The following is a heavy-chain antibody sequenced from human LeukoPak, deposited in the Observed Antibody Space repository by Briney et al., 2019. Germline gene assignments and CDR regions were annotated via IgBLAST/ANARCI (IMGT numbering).Heavy chain of an antibody. CDR1: GGTFSNYA. D-gene: IGHD2-2*01. CDR2: IIPIFGTA. V-gene: IGHV1-69*06. J-gene: IGHJ6*03. CDR3: ARSRSSPDYYYYMDV. Sequence: SVKVSCKASGGTFSNYAISWVRQAPGQGLEWMGGIIPIFGTANYAQKFQGRVTITADKSTSTAYMELSSLRSEDTAVYYCARSRSSPDYYYYMDVWGKGTTVTVSS.